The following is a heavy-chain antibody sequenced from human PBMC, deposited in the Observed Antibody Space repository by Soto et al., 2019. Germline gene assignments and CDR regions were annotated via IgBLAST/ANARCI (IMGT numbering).Heavy chain of an antibody. CDR3: ATFQVVPGASWFDP. D-gene: IGHD2-2*01. V-gene: IGHV1-18*04. CDR1: GYTFTSYG. Sequence: ASVKVSCKASGYTFTSYGLTWVRQAPGQGPEWMGWISTHNGNTNYAQKFQDRVTMTRDTSTGTAYMELRSLGSDDTALYYCATFQVVPGASWFDPWGQGTLVTVSS. J-gene: IGHJ5*02. CDR2: ISTHNGNT.